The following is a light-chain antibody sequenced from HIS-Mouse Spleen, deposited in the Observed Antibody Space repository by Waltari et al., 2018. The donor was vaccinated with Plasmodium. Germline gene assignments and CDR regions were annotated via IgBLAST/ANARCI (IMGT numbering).Light chain of an antibody. V-gene: IGLV3-1*01. CDR1: KFGSKY. CDR2: QDS. Sequence: SYELPQPPSVSVSPGQTASITCPGAKFGSKYVCWYQQEPGQSPVLVIYQDSTRPPGIPERFSGSNSGNTATLTISGTQAMDEADYYCQAWDSSTVVFGGGTKLTVL. CDR3: QAWDSSTVV. J-gene: IGLJ2*01.